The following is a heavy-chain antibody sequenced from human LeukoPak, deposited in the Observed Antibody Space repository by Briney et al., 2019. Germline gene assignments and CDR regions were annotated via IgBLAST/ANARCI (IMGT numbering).Heavy chain of an antibody. Sequence: EASVKVSCKASGGTFSSYAISWVRQAPGQGLEWMGGIIPIFGTANYAQRFQGRVTITTDESTSTAYMELSSLRSEDTAVYYCASGVAVAGTKKYYFDYWGQGTLVTVSS. CDR3: ASGVAVAGTKKYYFDY. CDR2: IIPIFGTA. D-gene: IGHD6-19*01. J-gene: IGHJ4*02. CDR1: GGTFSSYA. V-gene: IGHV1-69*05.